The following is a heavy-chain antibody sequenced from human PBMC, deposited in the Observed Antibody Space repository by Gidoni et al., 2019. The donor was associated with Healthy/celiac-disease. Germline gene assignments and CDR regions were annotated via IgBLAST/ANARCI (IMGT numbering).Heavy chain of an antibody. D-gene: IGHD4-17*01. CDR2: ISWNSGSI. CDR1: GFTFDDYA. J-gene: IGHJ6*02. V-gene: IGHV3-9*01. Sequence: EVQLVESGGGLVQPGRSLRLSCAASGFTFDDYAMHWVRQAPGKGLEWVSGISWNSGSIGYADSVKGRFTISRDNAKNSLYLQMNSLRAEDTALYYCVRDYGDYDPADYYYYYGMDVWGQGTTVTVSS. CDR3: VRDYGDYDPADYYYYYGMDV.